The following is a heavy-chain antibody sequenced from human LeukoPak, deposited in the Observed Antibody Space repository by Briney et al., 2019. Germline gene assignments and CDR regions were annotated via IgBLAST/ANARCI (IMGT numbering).Heavy chain of an antibody. CDR2: IIPVFGTA. D-gene: IGHD6-19*01. CDR3: ARSGRGWPISIDY. CDR1: GGTFSSYT. J-gene: IGHJ4*02. V-gene: IGHV1-69*01. Sequence: SVKVSCKASGGTFSSYTINWVRQAPGQGLEWMGGIIPVFGTANYVQKFQGRVTITADESTSTAYMELRSLRSDDTAVYYCARSGRGWPISIDYWGQGTLVTVSS.